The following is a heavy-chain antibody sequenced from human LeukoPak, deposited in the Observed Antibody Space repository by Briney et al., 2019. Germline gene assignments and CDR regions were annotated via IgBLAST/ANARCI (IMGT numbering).Heavy chain of an antibody. V-gene: IGHV6-1*01. CDR1: GDSVSSNSAA. CDR2: TYYRSKWYS. CDR3: ARMVGLVSDY. D-gene: IGHD3-10*01. Sequence: SQTLSLTCAISGDSVSSNSAAWNWIRQSPSRGLEWLGRTYYRSKWYSYYAASVKSRITFNPDTSKNQFSLQLKSVTPEDTAVYYCARMVGLVSDYWGQGTLVTVSS. J-gene: IGHJ4*02.